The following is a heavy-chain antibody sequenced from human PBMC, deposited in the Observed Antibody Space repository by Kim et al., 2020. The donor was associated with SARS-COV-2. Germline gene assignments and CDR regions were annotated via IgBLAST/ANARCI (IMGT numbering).Heavy chain of an antibody. Sequence: GGSLRLSCAASGFSFSNYWMYWVRQVPGKGLVYVSRINSDGSSAIYADSVRGRFTISRDNAKNTLYLQMNSLRAEDTSVYHCASKTAGDYHYAMDVWGQGTTVTVSS. CDR3: ASKTAGDYHYAMDV. CDR2: INSDGSSA. J-gene: IGHJ6*02. V-gene: IGHV3-74*01. D-gene: IGHD1-1*01. CDR1: GFSFSNYW.